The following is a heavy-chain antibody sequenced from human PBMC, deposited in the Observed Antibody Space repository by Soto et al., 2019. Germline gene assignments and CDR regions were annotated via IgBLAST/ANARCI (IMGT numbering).Heavy chain of an antibody. D-gene: IGHD3-10*01. CDR2: IHHGGST. Sequence: XATLSLTCAVSGVSISRKNWWSWVRQPPGKGLDWIGDIHHGGSTNYNPSLRGRVTISVDKSKNHFSLSLNSVTAADTAVYFCARGTWAQHYRTSDSGFWYFDLWGLGALVTVSS. CDR1: GVSISRKNW. V-gene: IGHV4-4*01. CDR3: ARGTWAQHYRTSDSGFWYFDL. J-gene: IGHJ2*01.